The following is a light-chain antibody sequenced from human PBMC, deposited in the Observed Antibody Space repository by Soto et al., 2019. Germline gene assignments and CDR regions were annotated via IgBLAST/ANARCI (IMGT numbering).Light chain of an antibody. CDR3: QQYNNWPPPLT. J-gene: IGKJ4*01. CDR2: GAS. CDR1: QSVNTN. V-gene: IGKV3D-15*01. Sequence: EIVMTQSPATLSVSPGERATLSCRASQSVNTNLAWYQQRPDQSPRVLIYGASTRATGIPARFSGSGSGTDFTLTISSLQSEDFAIYYCQQYNNWPPPLTFGGGTKVEI.